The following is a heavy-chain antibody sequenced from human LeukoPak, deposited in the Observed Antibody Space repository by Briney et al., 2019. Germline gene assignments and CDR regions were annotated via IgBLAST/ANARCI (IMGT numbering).Heavy chain of an antibody. CDR2: IIPIFGTA. CDR3: ARPPSYYYGSGSYYYFDY. V-gene: IGHV1-69*13. CDR1: GGTFSSYA. D-gene: IGHD3-10*01. Sequence: ASVKVSCKAPGGTFSSYAISWVRQAPGQGLEWMGGIIPIFGTANYAQKFQGRVTITADESTSTAYMELSSLRSKDTAVYYCARPPSYYYGSGSYYYFDYWGQGTLVTVSS. J-gene: IGHJ4*02.